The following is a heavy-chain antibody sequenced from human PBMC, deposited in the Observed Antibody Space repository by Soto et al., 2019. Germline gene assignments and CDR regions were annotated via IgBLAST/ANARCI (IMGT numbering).Heavy chain of an antibody. V-gene: IGHV1-69*01. J-gene: IGHJ6*02. CDR1: GGTFSSYA. CDR2: IIPILGTA. D-gene: IGHD3-22*01. CDR3: ARGGRPYYDSSGYYHRRLYYGMDV. Sequence: QVQLVQSGAEVKKPGSSVKVSCKASGGTFSSYAISWVRQAPGQGLEWMGGIIPILGTANYAQKFQGRVTITADESTSTAYMELSSLRSEDTAVYYCARGGRPYYDSSGYYHRRLYYGMDVWGQGTTVTVSS.